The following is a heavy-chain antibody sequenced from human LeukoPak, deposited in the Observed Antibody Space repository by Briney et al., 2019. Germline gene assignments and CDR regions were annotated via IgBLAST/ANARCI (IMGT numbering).Heavy chain of an antibody. CDR1: GYTFTGYY. D-gene: IGHD2-2*01. CDR3: ARDPLGYCSSTSCVPFDY. V-gene: IGHV1-2*02. Sequence: ASVKVSCKASGYTFTGYYMHWVRQAPGQGLEWMGWINPNSGGTNYAQKFQGRVTMTRDTSISTAYMELSGLRSDDTAVYYCARDPLGYCSSTSCVPFDYWGQGTLVTVSS. CDR2: INPNSGGT. J-gene: IGHJ4*02.